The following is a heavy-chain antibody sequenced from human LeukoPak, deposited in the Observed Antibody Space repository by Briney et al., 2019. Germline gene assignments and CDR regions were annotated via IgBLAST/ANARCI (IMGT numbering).Heavy chain of an antibody. CDR3: ASNYDSSGYLHFEY. J-gene: IGHJ4*02. V-gene: IGHV3-53*01. Sequence: AGSLRLSCAASGFTVSGNYMSWVRQAPGKGLEWVSVIYSGGSAFNADSVKGRVTISRDNSKNTLYLQMNSLRAEDTAVYYCASNYDSSGYLHFEYWGQGTLVTVSS. CDR1: GFTVSGNY. CDR2: IYSGGSA. D-gene: IGHD3-22*01.